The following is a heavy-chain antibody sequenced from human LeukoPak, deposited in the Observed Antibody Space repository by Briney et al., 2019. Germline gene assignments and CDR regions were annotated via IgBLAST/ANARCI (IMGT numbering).Heavy chain of an antibody. CDR3: AKGVAAGYYYYMDV. J-gene: IGHJ6*03. Sequence: PGRSLRLSCAASGFTFEDYAMHWVRQAPGKGLEWVSGISWNSGSIGYADSVKGRFTISRDNAKNSLYLQMNSLRAEDTALYYCAKGVAAGYYYYMDVWGKGTTVTVSS. CDR2: ISWNSGSI. CDR1: GFTFEDYA. V-gene: IGHV3-9*01. D-gene: IGHD6-13*01.